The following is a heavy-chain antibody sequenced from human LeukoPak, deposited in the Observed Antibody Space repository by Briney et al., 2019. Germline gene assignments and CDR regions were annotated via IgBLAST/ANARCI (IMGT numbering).Heavy chain of an antibody. Sequence: ASVKVSCKASGYTFTSYGISWVRQAPGQGLEWMGWISAYNGNSNYAQKFQGRVTMTTDTSTSTGYMELRSLRSDDTAVYYCARSPIVVVPAAMEGFGYWGQGTLVTVSS. V-gene: IGHV1-18*01. J-gene: IGHJ4*02. D-gene: IGHD2-2*01. CDR3: ARSPIVVVPAAMEGFGY. CDR1: GYTFTSYG. CDR2: ISAYNGNS.